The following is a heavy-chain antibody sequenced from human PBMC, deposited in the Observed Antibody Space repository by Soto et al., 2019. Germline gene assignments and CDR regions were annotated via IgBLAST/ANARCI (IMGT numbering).Heavy chain of an antibody. CDR2: INPNSGGT. J-gene: IGHJ6*02. Sequence: ASVKVSCKASGDTFTGYYMHWVRQAPGQGLEWMGWINPNSGGTNYAQKFQGWVTMTRDTSISTAYMELSRLRSDDTAVYYCARGHDILTGYFKRPFYYYGMDVWGQGTTVTVSS. CDR3: ARGHDILTGYFKRPFYYYGMDV. CDR1: GDTFTGYY. V-gene: IGHV1-2*04. D-gene: IGHD3-9*01.